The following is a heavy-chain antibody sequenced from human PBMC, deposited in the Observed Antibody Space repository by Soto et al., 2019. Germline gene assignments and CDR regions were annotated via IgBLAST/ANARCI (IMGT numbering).Heavy chain of an antibody. V-gene: IGHV4-61*01. CDR1: GGSVSSGSYY. CDR2: IYYSGST. Sequence: QVQLQESGPGLVKPAETLSLTCTVSGGSVSSGSYYWSWIRQPPGKGLEWSGYIYYSGSTNYNPSLKSRVTISVDTSKNQFSLKLSSVTAADTAVYYCARVVVVPAASGTNWFDPWGQGTLVTVSS. J-gene: IGHJ5*02. D-gene: IGHD2-2*01. CDR3: ARVVVVPAASGTNWFDP.